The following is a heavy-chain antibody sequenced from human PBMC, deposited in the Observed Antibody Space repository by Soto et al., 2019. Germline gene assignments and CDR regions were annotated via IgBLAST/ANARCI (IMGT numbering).Heavy chain of an antibody. V-gene: IGHV1-3*01. CDR3: ARPKDYDDCLDY. CDR2: INAGNGNT. Sequence: QVQLVQSGAEVKKPGASVKVSCKASGYTFTRYNMHWVRQASGQRLEWMGWINAGNGNTKYSQKFQGRVTITRDTSANTAYMELSSLISEDTAVYYCARPKDYDDCLDYWGQGTLVSVSS. CDR1: GYTFTRYN. J-gene: IGHJ4*02. D-gene: IGHD3-22*01.